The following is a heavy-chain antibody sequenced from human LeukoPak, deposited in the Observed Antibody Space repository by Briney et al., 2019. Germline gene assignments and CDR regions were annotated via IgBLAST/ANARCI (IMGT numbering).Heavy chain of an antibody. CDR1: GGSISSSNW. CDR3: ARGPYSYDSSGAFDI. J-gene: IGHJ3*02. CDR2: IYHSGST. D-gene: IGHD3-22*01. Sequence: SETLSLTCAVSGGSISSSNWWSWVRQPPGKGLEWIGEIYHSGSTNYNPSLKSRVTISVDKSKNQFSLKLSSVTAADTAVYFCARGPYSYDSSGAFDIWGQGTMVTVSS. V-gene: IGHV4-4*02.